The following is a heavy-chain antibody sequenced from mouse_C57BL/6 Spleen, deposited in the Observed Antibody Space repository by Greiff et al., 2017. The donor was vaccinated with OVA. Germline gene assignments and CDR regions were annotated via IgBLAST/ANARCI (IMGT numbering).Heavy chain of an antibody. CDR3: AKSDYDEIYAMDY. Sequence: VQLQESGPGLVQPSQSLSITCTVSGFSLTSYGVHWVRQSPGKGLEWLGVIWRGGSTDYNAAFMSRLSITKDNSKSQVFFKMNSLQADDTAIYYCAKSDYDEIYAMDYWGQGTSVTVSS. V-gene: IGHV2-5*01. CDR2: IWRGGST. J-gene: IGHJ4*01. D-gene: IGHD2-4*01. CDR1: GFSLTSYG.